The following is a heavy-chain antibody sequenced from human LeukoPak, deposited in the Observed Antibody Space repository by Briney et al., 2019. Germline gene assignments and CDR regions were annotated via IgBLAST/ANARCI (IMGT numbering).Heavy chain of an antibody. J-gene: IGHJ4*02. CDR1: GFTVSDYS. CDR3: AKRRYDSSGHFDS. Sequence: GGSLRLSCAASGFTVSDYSVSWVRQAPGKGLEWVSAISGSGSYTDYADSVKGRFTISKDNSKNTLYMRMSSLRAEDTAVYYCAKRRYDSSGHFDSWGQGTLVTVSS. D-gene: IGHD3-22*01. V-gene: IGHV3-23*01. CDR2: ISGSGSYT.